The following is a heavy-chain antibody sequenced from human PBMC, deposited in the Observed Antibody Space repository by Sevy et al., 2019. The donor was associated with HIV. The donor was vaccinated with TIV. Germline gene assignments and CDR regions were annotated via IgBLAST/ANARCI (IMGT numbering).Heavy chain of an antibody. Sequence: GGSLRLSCAVSGLNLRRNGMHWVRQAPGKGLEWVAVMSDDGSKKYYADSVKGRLTISRDNSKNTLYLQINSLRVEETAVYYCVTDMVTTNYWGQGTLVTVSS. CDR3: VTDMVTTNY. CDR1: GLNLRRNG. J-gene: IGHJ4*02. V-gene: IGHV3-30*03. D-gene: IGHD5-12*01. CDR2: MSDDGSKK.